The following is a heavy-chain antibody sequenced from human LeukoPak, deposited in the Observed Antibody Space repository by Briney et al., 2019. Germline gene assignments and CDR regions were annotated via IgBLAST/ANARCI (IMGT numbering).Heavy chain of an antibody. D-gene: IGHD2-21*02. J-gene: IGHJ4*02. CDR2: ISGSGRTT. CDR1: GFTFSTYG. V-gene: IGHV3-23*01. CDR3: AKDVGLVTARFYSFDY. Sequence: GGSLRLSCAGSGFTFSTYGMSWVRQAPGKGLERVSSISGSGRTTYYSDSVKGRFTISRDNSKNTLLLQMNSLRAEDTALYYCAKDVGLVTARFYSFDYWGQGTLVTVSS.